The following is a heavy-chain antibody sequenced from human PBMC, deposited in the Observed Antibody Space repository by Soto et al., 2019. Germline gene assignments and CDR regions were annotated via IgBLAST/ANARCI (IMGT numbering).Heavy chain of an antibody. CDR1: GFTFSSYA. D-gene: IGHD3-10*01. V-gene: IGHV3-23*01. CDR3: ARDNYGSGSYDAFDI. CDR2: ISGSGGST. Sequence: HPGGSLRLSCAASGFTFSSYAMSWVRQAPGKGLEWVSAISGSGGSTYYADSVKGRFTISRDNSKNTLYLQMNSLRAEDTAVYYCARDNYGSGSYDAFDIWGQGTMVTVSS. J-gene: IGHJ3*02.